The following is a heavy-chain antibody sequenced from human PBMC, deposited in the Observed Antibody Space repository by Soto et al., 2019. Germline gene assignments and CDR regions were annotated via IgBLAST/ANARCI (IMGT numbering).Heavy chain of an antibody. D-gene: IGHD2-8*02. J-gene: IGHJ4*02. CDR2: INLSGST. CDR3: ARDKITGLFDY. Sequence: QVQLQQWGAGLLKPSETLSLTCAVYGGSFSGYYWTWIRQPPGTGLEWIGEINLSGSTNYNPSIKSRVTISVDRSNNQFSLKLTSVTAADTAVYYCARDKITGLFDYWGQGTLVTVSS. V-gene: IGHV4-34*01. CDR1: GGSFSGYY.